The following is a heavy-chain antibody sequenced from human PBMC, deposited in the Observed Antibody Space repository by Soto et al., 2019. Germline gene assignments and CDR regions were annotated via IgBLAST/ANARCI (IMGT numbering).Heavy chain of an antibody. D-gene: IGHD3-3*01. J-gene: IGHJ5*02. Sequence: LSETLSLTCTVSGGSISSYYWSWIRQPPGKGLEWIGYIYYSGSTNYNPSLKSRVTISVDTSKNQFSLKLSSVTAADTAVYYCARADPYYDFWSGTMGWFDPWGQGTLVTVSS. CDR3: ARADPYYDFWSGTMGWFDP. V-gene: IGHV4-59*01. CDR2: IYYSGST. CDR1: GGSISSYY.